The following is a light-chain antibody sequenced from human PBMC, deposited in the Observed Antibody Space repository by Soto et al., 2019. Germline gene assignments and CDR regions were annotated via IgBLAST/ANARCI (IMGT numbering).Light chain of an antibody. Sequence: QAVLTQPPSVSGAPGQRVTMSGTGSSSNIGAGYDVHWYQQLPGTAPKLLIYGNSIRPSGVPDRFSGSKSGTSASLAITGLQAEDEADYYCQSYDSSLSGWVFGGGTQLTVL. J-gene: IGLJ3*02. CDR2: GNS. CDR1: SSNIGAGYD. CDR3: QSYDSSLSGWV. V-gene: IGLV1-40*01.